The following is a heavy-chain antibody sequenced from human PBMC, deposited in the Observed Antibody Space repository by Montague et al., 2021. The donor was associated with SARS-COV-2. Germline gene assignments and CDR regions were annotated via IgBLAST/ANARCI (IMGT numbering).Heavy chain of an antibody. D-gene: IGHD6-13*01. CDR1: GFTFSSYD. CDR3: ARVSSSWYMNPSYYFDY. Sequence: FRRLSCAASGFTFSSYDMNWVRQAPGKGLEWVSYISSSGSTIYYADSVKGRFTISRDNAKNSLYLQMNSLRAEDTAVYYCARVSSSWYMNPSYYFDYWGQGTLVTVSS. V-gene: IGHV3-48*03. CDR2: ISSSGSTI. J-gene: IGHJ4*02.